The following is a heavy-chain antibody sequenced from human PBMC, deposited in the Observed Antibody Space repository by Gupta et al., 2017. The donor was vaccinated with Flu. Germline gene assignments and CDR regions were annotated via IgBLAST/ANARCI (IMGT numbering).Heavy chain of an antibody. V-gene: IGHV3-64*01. Sequence: YAMHWVRQAPGKGLEYVSAISSNGGSTYHANSGKGRFTISRDNSKNTLYLQMGRLRAEDMAVYYCARTVGLASLTSCMDVWGKGTPITVSS. CDR2: ISSNGGST. J-gene: IGHJ6*03. D-gene: IGHD2-2*01. CDR3: ARTVGLASLTSCMDV. CDR1: YA.